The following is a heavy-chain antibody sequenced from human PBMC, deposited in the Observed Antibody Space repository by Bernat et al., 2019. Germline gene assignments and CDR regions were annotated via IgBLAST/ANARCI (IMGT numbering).Heavy chain of an antibody. J-gene: IGHJ1*01. Sequence: QVQLVESGGGVVQPGRSLRLSCAASGFTFSSYAMHWVRQAPGKGLEWVAVISYDGSNKYYADSVKGRFTISRDNSKNTLYLQMNSLRAEDTAVYYCARDNQGYCSGGSCYCFQHWGQGTLVTVSS. CDR1: GFTFSSYA. V-gene: IGHV3-30*01. CDR3: ARDNQGYCSGGSCYCFQH. D-gene: IGHD2-15*01. CDR2: ISYDGSNK.